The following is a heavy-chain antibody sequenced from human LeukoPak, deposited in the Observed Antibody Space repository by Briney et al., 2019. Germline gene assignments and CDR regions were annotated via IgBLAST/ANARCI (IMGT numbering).Heavy chain of an antibody. CDR1: VYTFTGYY. Sequence: GASVKVSCKASVYTFTGYYMHWVREAAGQGLEWMGWINPNSGGTNYAQKFQGRVTMTRDTSISTAYMELSRLRSDDTAVYYCARSVVVVAATFDYWGQGTLVTVSS. CDR3: ARSVVVVAATFDY. D-gene: IGHD2-15*01. V-gene: IGHV1-2*02. J-gene: IGHJ4*02. CDR2: INPNSGGT.